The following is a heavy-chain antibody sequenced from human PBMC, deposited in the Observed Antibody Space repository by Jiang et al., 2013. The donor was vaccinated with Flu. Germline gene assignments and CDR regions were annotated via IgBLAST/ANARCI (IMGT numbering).Heavy chain of an antibody. CDR1: GDSGSSGNHS. CDR3: ARGTQGVGVVIN. D-gene: IGHD3-3*01. J-gene: IGHJ4*02. Sequence: KPSQTLSLTCTVSGDSGSSGNHSWSWIRQHPGKGLEWLGFIDYSGSSFYSPSLKRRLSISADTSRRHFSLKLTSVTAADTAVYYCARGTQGVGVVINWGQGTLVTVSS. CDR2: IDYSGSS. V-gene: IGHV4-31*03.